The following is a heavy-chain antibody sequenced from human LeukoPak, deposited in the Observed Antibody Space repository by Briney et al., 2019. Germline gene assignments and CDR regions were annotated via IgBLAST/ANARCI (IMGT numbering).Heavy chain of an antibody. CDR3: VRDYYGSGSYYNRFDP. J-gene: IGHJ5*02. D-gene: IGHD3-10*01. Sequence: SGPTLVNPTQTLTLTCTFSGFSLSTSGMCVSWIRQPPGKALEWLARIDWDDDKYYNTSLKTRLTISKDTSKNQVVLTMTNMDPVDTATYYCVRDYYGSGSYYNRFDPWGQGTLVTVSS. V-gene: IGHV2-70*11. CDR2: IDWDDDK. CDR1: GFSLSTSGMC.